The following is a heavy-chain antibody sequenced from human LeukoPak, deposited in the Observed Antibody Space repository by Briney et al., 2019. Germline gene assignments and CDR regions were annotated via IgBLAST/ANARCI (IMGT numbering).Heavy chain of an antibody. Sequence: SETPSLTRTVSGGSISSYYWSWIRQPAGKGLEWIGRIYTSGSANYNPSLKSRVTMSVDTSKNQFSLKPSSVTAADTAVYYCARVTGAAAGIYYYYYYMDVWGKGTTVTVSS. J-gene: IGHJ6*03. CDR3: ARVTGAAAGIYYYYYYMDV. D-gene: IGHD6-13*01. CDR1: GGSISSYY. V-gene: IGHV4-4*07. CDR2: IYTSGSA.